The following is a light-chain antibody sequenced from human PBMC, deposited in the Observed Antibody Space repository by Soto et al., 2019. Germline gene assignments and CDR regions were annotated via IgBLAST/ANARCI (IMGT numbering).Light chain of an antibody. V-gene: IGKV3-11*01. CDR1: QSVSSY. Sequence: EIGGKQPRATLSVKHRERDTLTFRSSQSVSSYLAWYQQKPGQAPRLLIYDASNRATGIPARFSGSGSGTDFTLTISSQAPDDFAVYYWQQRSNRRAFAQGSILDIK. J-gene: IGKJ1*01. CDR2: DAS. CDR3: QQRSNRRA.